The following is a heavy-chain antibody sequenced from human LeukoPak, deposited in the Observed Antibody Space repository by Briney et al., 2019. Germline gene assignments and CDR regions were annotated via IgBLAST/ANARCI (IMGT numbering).Heavy chain of an antibody. CDR1: GFTFSSCE. D-gene: IGHD3-10*01. Sequence: PGGSLRLSCAAPGFTFSSCEMNWVRQAPGKGLEWLSYISNSGSSKYYADSVRGRFTISRDNAKNSLYLQMNSLRAEDTAVYYCARARVPGELNYWGQGTLVTVSS. CDR2: ISNSGSSK. CDR3: ARARVPGELNY. V-gene: IGHV3-48*03. J-gene: IGHJ4*02.